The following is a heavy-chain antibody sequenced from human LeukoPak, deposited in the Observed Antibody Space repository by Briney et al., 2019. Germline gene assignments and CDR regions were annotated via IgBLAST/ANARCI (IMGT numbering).Heavy chain of an antibody. J-gene: IGHJ4*02. D-gene: IGHD3-10*01. CDR1: GGSFSGYY. CDR3: ASSAGGVRGVIGY. V-gene: IGHV4-34*01. CDR2: INHSGST. Sequence: PSETLSLTCAVYGGSFSGYYWSWIRQPPGKGLEWIGEINHSGSTNYNPSLKSRVAISVDTSKNQFSLKLSSVTAADTAVYYCASSAGGVRGVIGYWGQGTLVTVSS.